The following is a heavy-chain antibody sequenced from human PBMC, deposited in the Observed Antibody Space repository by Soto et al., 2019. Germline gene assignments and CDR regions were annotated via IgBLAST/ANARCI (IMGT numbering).Heavy chain of an antibody. Sequence: ASVKVSCKTSGGTFGSYAISWVRQAPGQGLDWMGGIIPIFSTPNYAQKFQGRVTITADESTSIAYMELSSLRSEDTAVYYCARPIQYYFDTSAQSAWFDPWGQGTLVTVSS. V-gene: IGHV1-69*13. J-gene: IGHJ5*02. D-gene: IGHD3-22*01. CDR2: IIPIFSTP. CDR3: ARPIQYYFDTSAQSAWFDP. CDR1: GGTFGSYA.